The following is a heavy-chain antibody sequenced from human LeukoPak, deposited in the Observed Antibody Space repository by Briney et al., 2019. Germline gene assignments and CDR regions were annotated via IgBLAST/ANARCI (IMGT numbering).Heavy chain of an antibody. CDR3: ARDYYGMDV. V-gene: IGHV3-30*04. Sequence: PGGSLRLSCAASGFTFSSYAMHWVRQAPGKGLEWVAVISYDGGNKYYADSVKGRFTISRDNSKNTLYLQMNSLRAEDAAVYYCARDYYGMDVWGKGTTVTVSS. CDR2: ISYDGGNK. J-gene: IGHJ6*04. CDR1: GFTFSSYA.